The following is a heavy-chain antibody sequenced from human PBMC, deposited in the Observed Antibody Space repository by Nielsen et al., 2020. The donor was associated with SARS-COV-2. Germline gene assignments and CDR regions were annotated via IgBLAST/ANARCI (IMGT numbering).Heavy chain of an antibody. CDR1: GGSISSYY. CDR3: ARVGGGTYYYMDV. D-gene: IGHD1-26*01. J-gene: IGHJ6*03. Sequence: SETLSLTCTVSGGSISSYYWSWIRQPPGKGLEWIGYIYYSGSTNYNPSLKSRVTISVDTSKNQFSLKLSSVTAADTAVYYCARVGGGTYYYMDVWGKGTTVTVSS. V-gene: IGHV4-59*08. CDR2: IYYSGST.